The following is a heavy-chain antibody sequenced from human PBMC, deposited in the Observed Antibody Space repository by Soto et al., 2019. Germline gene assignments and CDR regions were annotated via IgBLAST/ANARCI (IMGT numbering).Heavy chain of an antibody. CDR2: IYYSGST. V-gene: IGHV4-30-4*01. CDR1: GGSIINGDYY. J-gene: IGHJ4*02. Sequence: PSETLSLTCTVSGGSIINGDYYWSWIRQPPGKGLEWIGYIYYSGSTYYNPSLKSRVMISVDTSKNQFSLNLSSVTAADTAVYYCASGYYDILTGRDTKYYFDYWGQGALVTVS. CDR3: ASGYYDILTGRDTKYYFDY. D-gene: IGHD3-9*01.